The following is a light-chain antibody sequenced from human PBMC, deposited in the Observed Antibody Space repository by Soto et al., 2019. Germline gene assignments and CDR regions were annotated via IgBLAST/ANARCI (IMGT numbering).Light chain of an antibody. CDR2: DVN. CDR1: SSDVGGHNY. CDR3: SSYTNTDTLV. V-gene: IGLV2-14*01. J-gene: IGLJ2*01. Sequence: QSALTQPASVSGSPGQSITISCTGTSSDVGGHNYVSWYQQDPGKAPKLMIYDVNNRPSGVSNRFSGSKSGNTASLTISGLQAEDEADYFCSSYTNTDTLVFGGGTKLTVL.